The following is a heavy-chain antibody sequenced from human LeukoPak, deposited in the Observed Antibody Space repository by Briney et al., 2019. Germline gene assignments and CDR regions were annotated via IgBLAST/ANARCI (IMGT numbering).Heavy chain of an antibody. J-gene: IGHJ5*02. CDR2: IYYSGST. CDR3: ARGGPEVRGSDSFDP. D-gene: IGHD3-10*01. CDR1: GGSISSNY. Sequence: PSETLSLTCTVSGGSISSNYWSWIRQPPGKRLEWIGYIYYSGSTDYNPSLKSRVTISVDTSKNQFSLKLSSVTAADTAVYYCARGGPEVRGSDSFDPWGQGTLVTVSS. V-gene: IGHV4-59*01.